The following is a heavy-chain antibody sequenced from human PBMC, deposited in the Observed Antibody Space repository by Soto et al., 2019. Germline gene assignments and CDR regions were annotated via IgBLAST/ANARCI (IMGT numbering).Heavy chain of an antibody. CDR1: GGTFSSYA. D-gene: IGHD3-3*01. J-gene: IGHJ4*02. CDR3: ARDSVFSSSGKLLYYFDY. CDR2: VIPIFGTA. Sequence: QVQLVQSGAEVKKPGSSVKVSCKASGGTFSSYAISWVRQAPGQGLEWMGGVIPIFGTANYAQKFQGRVTITADESTSAAYMELSSLRSEDPAVYYCARDSVFSSSGKLLYYFDYWGQGTLVTVSS. V-gene: IGHV1-69*01.